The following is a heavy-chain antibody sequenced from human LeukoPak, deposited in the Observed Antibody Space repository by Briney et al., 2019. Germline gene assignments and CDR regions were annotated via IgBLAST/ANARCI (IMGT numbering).Heavy chain of an antibody. D-gene: IGHD3-16*01. CDR2: IYSDGGT. CDR3: ARDGGFGGPGGDNWFDS. V-gene: IGHV3-53*05. Sequence: PEKGLDWISSIYSDGGTNYADSVKGRFTISRDNSKNTLYLQMNSLRPEDTAVYYCARDGGFGGPGGDNWFDSCCKGALVTVSS. J-gene: IGHJ5*01.